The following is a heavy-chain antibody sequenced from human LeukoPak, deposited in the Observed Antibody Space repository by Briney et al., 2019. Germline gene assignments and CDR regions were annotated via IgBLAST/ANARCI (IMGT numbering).Heavy chain of an antibody. CDR3: ARDRLVADTFKFDS. CDR2: ISSSSSTI. J-gene: IGHJ4*02. V-gene: IGHV3-48*02. CDR1: GFPFSSYS. D-gene: IGHD6-19*01. Sequence: GGSLRLSCAASGFPFSSYSMNWVRQAPGKGLEWVSYISSSSSTIDYADSVKGRFTISRDNAKNSLYLQMNSLRDEDTAVYYCARDRLVADTFKFDSWGQGTLVTVSS.